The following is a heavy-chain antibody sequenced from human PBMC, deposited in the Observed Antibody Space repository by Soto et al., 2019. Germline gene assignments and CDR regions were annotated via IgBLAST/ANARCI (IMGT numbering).Heavy chain of an antibody. CDR3: ARQHAGGYSYGFYMDV. J-gene: IGHJ6*03. Sequence: SETLSLTCTVSGGSISSSSYYWGWIRQPPGKGLEWIGSIYYSGSTYYNPSLKSRVTISVDTSKNQFSLKLNSVTAADTAVYYCARQHAGGYSYGFYMDVWGKGTTVTVSS. D-gene: IGHD5-18*01. V-gene: IGHV4-39*01. CDR1: GGSISSSSYY. CDR2: IYYSGST.